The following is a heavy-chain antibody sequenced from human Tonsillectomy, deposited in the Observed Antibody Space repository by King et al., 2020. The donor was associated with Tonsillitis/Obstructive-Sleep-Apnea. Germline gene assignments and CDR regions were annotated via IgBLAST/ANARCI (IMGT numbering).Heavy chain of an antibody. J-gene: IGHJ4*02. V-gene: IGHV3-21*01. D-gene: IGHD2-2*02. CDR1: GFTFSSYS. CDR3: ARDIVVVPAAIPRNY. CDR2: ISSSSSYI. Sequence: VQLVESGGGLVKPGGSLRLSCAASGFTFSSYSMNWVRQAPGKGLEWVSSISSSSSYIYYADSVKGRFTISRDNAKNSLYLQMNSLRAEDTAVYYCARDIVVVPAAIPRNYWGQGTLVTVSS.